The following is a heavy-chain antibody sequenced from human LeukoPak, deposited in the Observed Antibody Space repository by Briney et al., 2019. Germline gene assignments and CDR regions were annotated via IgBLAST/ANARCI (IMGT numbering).Heavy chain of an antibody. CDR2: INQDGSEK. CDR3: VRLQDYGDYGNWFDP. CDR1: GFTFSNSW. Sequence: PGGSLRLSCAASGFTFSNSWMNWVRQAPGKGLEWVANINQDGSEKYYVDSVKGRFTVSRDNAKNSLYLQLDSLRAEDTAVYYCVRLQDYGDYGNWFDPWGQGTPVTVSS. V-gene: IGHV3-7*01. D-gene: IGHD4-17*01. J-gene: IGHJ5*02.